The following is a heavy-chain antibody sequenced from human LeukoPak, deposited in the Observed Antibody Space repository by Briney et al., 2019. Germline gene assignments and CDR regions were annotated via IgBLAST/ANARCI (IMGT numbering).Heavy chain of an antibody. CDR2: ISYDGSNK. V-gene: IGHV3-30*18. Sequence: GGSLRLSCAASGFTFSSYGMHWVRQAPGKGLEWVAVISYDGSNKYYADSVKGRFTISRDNSKNTLYLQMNSLRAEDTAVYYCAKEISPYGDFDCWGQGTLVTVSS. D-gene: IGHD4-17*01. CDR3: AKEISPYGDFDC. J-gene: IGHJ4*02. CDR1: GFTFSSYG.